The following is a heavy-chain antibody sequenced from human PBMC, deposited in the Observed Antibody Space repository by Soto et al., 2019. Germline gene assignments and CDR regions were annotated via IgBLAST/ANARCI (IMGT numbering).Heavy chain of an antibody. Sequence: SVKVSCKASGGSFSSYIVSWVRQAPGQGLEWMGRIIPVLGVEYYAQKFQGRVTTTADKSTSTAYMELSSLRSEDTAVYYCAKVQYSSSWYEDGMDVWGQGTTVTVSS. CDR1: GGSFSSYI. V-gene: IGHV1-69*02. J-gene: IGHJ6*02. D-gene: IGHD6-13*01. CDR3: AKVQYSSSWYEDGMDV. CDR2: IIPVLGVE.